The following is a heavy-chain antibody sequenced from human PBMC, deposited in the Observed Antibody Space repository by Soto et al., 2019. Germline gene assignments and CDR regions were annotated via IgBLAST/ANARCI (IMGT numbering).Heavy chain of an antibody. J-gene: IGHJ4*02. V-gene: IGHV2-5*01. CDR3: AHGSGWLFDY. D-gene: IGHD6-19*01. Sequence: QITLKESGPTLVKPTQTLTLTCAFSGFSLSTSGVGVGWIRQPPGKALEWLALLYWCGDIRYSPSLRSRLTHTKHTSKNPVVLTMTIIDPVDTATYYCAHGSGWLFDYWGQGTLVTLSS. CDR1: GFSLSTSGVG. CDR2: LYWCGDI.